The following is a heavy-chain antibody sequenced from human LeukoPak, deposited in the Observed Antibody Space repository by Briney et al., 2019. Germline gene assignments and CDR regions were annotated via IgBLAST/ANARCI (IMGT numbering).Heavy chain of an antibody. CDR3: AGIAVAGDYYYYGMDV. J-gene: IGHJ6*02. D-gene: IGHD6-19*01. CDR1: GFTFSSYA. CDR2: IKQDGSEK. V-gene: IGHV3-7*03. Sequence: GGSLRLSCAASGFTFSSYAMSWVRQAPGKGLEWVANIKQDGSEKYYVDSVRGRFTISRDNAKNSLYLQMNSLRAEDTAVYYCAGIAVAGDYYYYGMDVWGQGTTVTVSS.